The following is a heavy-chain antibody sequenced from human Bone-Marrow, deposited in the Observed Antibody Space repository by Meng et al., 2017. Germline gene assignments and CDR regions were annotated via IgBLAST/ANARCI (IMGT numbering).Heavy chain of an antibody. CDR2: INHSGST. V-gene: IGHV4-34*01. CDR3: ARGPTTMAHDFDY. D-gene: IGHD4-11*01. J-gene: IGHJ4*02. CDR1: GGSFSDYY. Sequence: VLLQRWGAGLLKTSETRSRTVVVAGGSFSDYYWSWIRTPPGKGLEWIGEINHSGSTNYNPSLESRATISVDTSQNNLSLKLSSVTAAESAVYYCARGPTTMAHDFDYWGQGTLVTVSS.